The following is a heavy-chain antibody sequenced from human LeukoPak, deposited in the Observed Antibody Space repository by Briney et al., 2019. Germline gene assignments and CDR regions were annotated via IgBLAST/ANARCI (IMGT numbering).Heavy chain of an antibody. CDR1: GFTFSSYW. D-gene: IGHD1-26*01. J-gene: IGHJ4*02. CDR3: ARDPRTSGSYFDY. Sequence: PGGSLRLSCATSGFTFSSYWMTWVRQAPGKGLEWVANTKQDGSEKYYVDSVKGRFTISRDNAKNSLYLQMNSLRAEDTAVYYCARDPRTSGSYFDYWGQGTLVTVSS. CDR2: TKQDGSEK. V-gene: IGHV3-7*01.